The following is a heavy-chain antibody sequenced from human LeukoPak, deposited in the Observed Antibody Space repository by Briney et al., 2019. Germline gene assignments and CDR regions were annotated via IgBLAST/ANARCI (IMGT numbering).Heavy chain of an antibody. V-gene: IGHV3-30*02. D-gene: IGHD3-10*01. CDR3: AKGPHYYGSGSFVDY. J-gene: IGHJ4*02. Sequence: GGALRLSCAASGFTFSSYGMHWVRQAPGKGLEWVAFIRYDGSNKYYADSVKSRFTISRDNSKNTLYLQMNSLRAEDTAVYYCAKGPHYYGSGSFVDYWGQGTLVTVSS. CDR2: IRYDGSNK. CDR1: GFTFSSYG.